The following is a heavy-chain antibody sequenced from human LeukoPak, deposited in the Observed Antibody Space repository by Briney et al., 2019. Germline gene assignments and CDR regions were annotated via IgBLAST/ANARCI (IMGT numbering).Heavy chain of an antibody. Sequence: SVKVSCKASGGTFSSYAISWVRQAPGQGLEWMGGIIPIFGTANYAQKFQGRVTITTDESTSTAYMELSSLRSEDTAVYYCASNRDAGQLGPVWYFDLWGRGTLVTVSS. J-gene: IGHJ2*01. CDR3: ASNRDAGQLGPVWYFDL. CDR2: IIPIFGTA. V-gene: IGHV1-69*05. D-gene: IGHD6-6*01. CDR1: GGTFSSYA.